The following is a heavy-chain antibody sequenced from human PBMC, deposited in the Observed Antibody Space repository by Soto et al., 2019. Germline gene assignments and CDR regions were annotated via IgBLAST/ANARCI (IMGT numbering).Heavy chain of an antibody. CDR3: ARAHEDNGLLD. Sequence: QVQLVESGGGVVQPGRSLRLSCAASGFRFSGYGMHWVRQAPGKGLEWVALIRNDGTYEDYAVSVRGRFTISRDNSKNMQYLQMNSLSAEDTAVYFCARAHEDNGLLDWGQGTLVTVSS. CDR1: GFRFSGYG. D-gene: IGHD2-15*01. V-gene: IGHV3-33*01. J-gene: IGHJ4*02. CDR2: IRNDGTYE.